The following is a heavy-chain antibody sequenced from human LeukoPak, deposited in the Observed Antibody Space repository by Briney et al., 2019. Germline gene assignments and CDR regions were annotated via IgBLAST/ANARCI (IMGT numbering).Heavy chain of an antibody. CDR1: GGSISGYY. D-gene: IGHD5-12*01. V-gene: IGHV4-59*01. CDR2: IYYSGST. CDR3: ARAQWLRPNDAFDI. Sequence: SETLSLTCTVSGGSISGYYWSWIRQPPGKGLEWIGYIYYSGSTNYNPSLKSRVTISVDTSKNQFSLKLSSVTAADTAVYYCARAQWLRPNDAFDIWGQGTMVTVSS. J-gene: IGHJ3*02.